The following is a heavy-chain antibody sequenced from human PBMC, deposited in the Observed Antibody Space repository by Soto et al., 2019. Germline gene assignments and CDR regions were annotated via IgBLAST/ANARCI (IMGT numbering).Heavy chain of an antibody. Sequence: GGSLRLSCAASGFTFSIYNMNWVRQAPGKGLEWVSSISSSSSYTYYADAVKGRFTISRDNAKNSLYLQMNSLRAEDTAVYYCARTLPDSGRYLPFDYWGQGTLVTVSS. J-gene: IGHJ4*02. D-gene: IGHD1-26*01. V-gene: IGHV3-21*01. CDR1: GFTFSIYN. CDR2: ISSSSSYT. CDR3: ARTLPDSGRYLPFDY.